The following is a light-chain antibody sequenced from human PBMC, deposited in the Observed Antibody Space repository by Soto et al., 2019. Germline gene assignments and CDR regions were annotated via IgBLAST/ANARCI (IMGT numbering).Light chain of an antibody. CDR2: ATS. J-gene: IGKJ1*01. CDR1: QRVASSY. CDR3: QQYYGSPWT. V-gene: IGKV3-20*01. Sequence: DTVLTQSPGTLSLSPGERATLSCRASQRVASSYLAWYQQKPGQAPSLLIYATSSRATGIPDRFSGSGSGTDFTLTISRLEPEDFAVYYCQQYYGSPWTFGQGTKV.